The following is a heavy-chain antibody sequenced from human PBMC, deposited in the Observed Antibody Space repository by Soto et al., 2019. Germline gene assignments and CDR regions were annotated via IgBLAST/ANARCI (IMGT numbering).Heavy chain of an antibody. D-gene: IGHD6-6*01. J-gene: IGHJ6*03. CDR1: SGSISSSNW. V-gene: IGHV4-4*02. Sequence: SETLSLTCAVSSGSISSSNWWSWVRQPPGKGLEWIGEIYHSGSTNYNPSLKSRVTISVDKSKNQFSLKLSSVTAADTAVYYCARWRYSSSSNYYYMDVWGKGTTVTVSS. CDR3: ARWRYSSSSNYYYMDV. CDR2: IYHSGST.